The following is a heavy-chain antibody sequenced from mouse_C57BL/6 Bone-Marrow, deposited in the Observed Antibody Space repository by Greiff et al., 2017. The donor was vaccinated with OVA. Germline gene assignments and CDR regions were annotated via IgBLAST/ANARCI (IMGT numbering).Heavy chain of an antibody. CDR1: GYTFTSYT. CDR3: ARFHGYYLYWYFDV. CDR2: INPSSGYT. V-gene: IGHV1-4*01. D-gene: IGHD2-3*01. J-gene: IGHJ1*03. Sequence: VQLQQSGAELARPGASVKMSCKASGYTFTSYTMHWVKQRPGQGLEWIGYINPSSGYTKYNQKFKDKAKLTADKSSSTAYMQLSSLTSEDSAVYYCARFHGYYLYWYFDVWGTGTTVTVSS.